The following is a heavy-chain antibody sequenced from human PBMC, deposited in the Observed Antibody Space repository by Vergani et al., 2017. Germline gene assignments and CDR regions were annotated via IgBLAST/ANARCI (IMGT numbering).Heavy chain of an antibody. D-gene: IGHD2-21*02. J-gene: IGHJ5*02. V-gene: IGHV3-30*18. CDR3: AKGTARGLDP. CDR1: GFTFSSYG. Sequence: QVQLVESGGGVVQPGRSLRLSCAASGFTFSSYGMHWVRQAPGKGLGWVAVISYDGSNKYYADSVKGRFTISRDNSKNTLYLQMNSLRAEDTAVYYCAKGTARGLDPWGQGTLVTVSS. CDR2: ISYDGSNK.